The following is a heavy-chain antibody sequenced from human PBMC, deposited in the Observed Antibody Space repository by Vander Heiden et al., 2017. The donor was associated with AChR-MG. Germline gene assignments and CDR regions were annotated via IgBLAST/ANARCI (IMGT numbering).Heavy chain of an antibody. CDR1: GFTFDDYA. CDR3: AKAVCVCPPVD. D-gene: IGHD2-2*01. V-gene: IGHV3-9*01. J-gene: IGHJ4*02. CDR2: ISWNSGSI. Sequence: EVQLVESGGGLVQPGRSLRLSCGASGFTFDDYAMHWVRQAPGKGLEWVSGISWNSGSIGYADSVKGRFTISRDNAKNSLYLQMNSLRAEDTALYYCAKAVCVCPPVDWGLGTLVTVSS.